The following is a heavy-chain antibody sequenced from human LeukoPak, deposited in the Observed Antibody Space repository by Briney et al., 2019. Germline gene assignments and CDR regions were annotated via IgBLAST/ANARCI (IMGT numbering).Heavy chain of an antibody. CDR1: GGSFSGYY. CDR3: ASLIGSTSSILGGYTTYMDV. J-gene: IGHJ6*03. V-gene: IGHV4-34*01. Sequence: AQSLSLTCAVYGGSFSGYYTSWIRQPPGKGLEWIGEITHSGGTNYNPYLRSRFTISVDTCKNQFSLKLSSVTAADTAVYYCASLIGSTSSILGGYTTYMDVWGKGTTVTVSS. CDR2: ITHSGGT. D-gene: IGHD2-2*01.